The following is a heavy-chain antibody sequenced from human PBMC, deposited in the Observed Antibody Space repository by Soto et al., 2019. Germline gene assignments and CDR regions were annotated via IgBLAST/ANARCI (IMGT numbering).Heavy chain of an antibody. D-gene: IGHD2-2*01. V-gene: IGHV4-4*02. CDR1: GGSISSSNW. CDR2: IYDSGST. CDR3: ARVVGGYYYGMDV. Sequence: QVQLQESGPGLVKPSGTLSLTCAVSGGSISSSNWWSWVRQPPGKGLEWIGEIYDSGSTNYNPSLKSRVAISVDKSKNQSSLKLGAVTAADTAVYYCARVVGGYYYGMDVWGQGTTVTVSS. J-gene: IGHJ6*02.